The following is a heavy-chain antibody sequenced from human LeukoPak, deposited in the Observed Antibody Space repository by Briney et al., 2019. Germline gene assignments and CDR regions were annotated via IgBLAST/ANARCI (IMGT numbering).Heavy chain of an antibody. Sequence: PGGSLRLSCSVSGFTISTYAMHWVRQAPGRGLEYVSSISSNGGSTYYADSVKGRFTISRDNSKNTLNLQMSSLRVEDTAEYYCVKDRYVDYWGQGTLVTVSS. CDR3: VKDRYVDY. V-gene: IGHV3-64D*06. CDR2: ISSNGGST. J-gene: IGHJ4*02. D-gene: IGHD3-16*02. CDR1: GFTISTYA.